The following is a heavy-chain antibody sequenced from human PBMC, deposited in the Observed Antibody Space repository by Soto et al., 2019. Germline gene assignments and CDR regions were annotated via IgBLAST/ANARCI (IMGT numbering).Heavy chain of an antibody. CDR2: IKQDGSEK. Sequence: EVQLVESGGGLVQPGGSLRLSCAASGFSFSNFWMTWVRQAPGKGLEWVATIKQDGSEKHYVDSVKGRFSISRDNAKNPLDLQRYNLRVEVTAVYYCARDSPEMAGTYYHYGMDVLGRGTTITFAS. CDR1: GFSFSNFW. V-gene: IGHV3-7*01. CDR3: ARDSPEMAGTYYHYGMDV. D-gene: IGHD1-1*01. J-gene: IGHJ6*02.